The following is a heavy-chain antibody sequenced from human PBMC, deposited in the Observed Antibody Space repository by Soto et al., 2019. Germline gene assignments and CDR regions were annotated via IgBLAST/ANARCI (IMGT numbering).Heavy chain of an antibody. D-gene: IGHD6-19*01. J-gene: IGHJ6*02. V-gene: IGHV1-69*13. CDR2: IIPIFGTA. CDR3: ARGSGGYSSGWYSEDYYYYGMDV. Sequence: SVKVSCKASGGTFSSYAISWVRQAPGQGLEWMGGIIPIFGTANYAQKFQGRVTITADESTSTAYMELSSLRSEDTAVYYCARGSGGYSSGWYSEDYYYYGMDVWGQGTTVTVSS. CDR1: GGTFSSYA.